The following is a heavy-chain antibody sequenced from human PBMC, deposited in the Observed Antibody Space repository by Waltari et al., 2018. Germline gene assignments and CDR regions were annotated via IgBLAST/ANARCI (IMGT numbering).Heavy chain of an antibody. J-gene: IGHJ4*02. CDR1: GYTLTELS. CDR2: FDPEYGET. V-gene: IGHV1-24*01. D-gene: IGHD6-13*01. Sequence: QVQLVQSGAEVKKPGASVKVSCKVSGYTLTELSMHWVRQAPGKGLEWMGGFDPEYGETIYAQKFQGRVTMTEDTSTDTAYMELSSLRSEDTAVYYCATVSSARSLSSSWYPDHWGQGTLVTVSS. CDR3: ATVSSARSLSSSWYPDH.